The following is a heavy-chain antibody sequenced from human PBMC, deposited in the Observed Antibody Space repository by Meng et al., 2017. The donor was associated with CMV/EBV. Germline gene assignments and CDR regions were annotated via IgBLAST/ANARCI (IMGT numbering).Heavy chain of an antibody. Sequence: GESLKISCAASGFTFSSYIMNWVRQAPGKGLEWVSSISSSSSYINYADSVKGRFTISRDNAKNSLYLQMNSLRAEDPAVYYCARDPDYDFWSGYSPLDYWGQGTLVTVSS. CDR3: ARDPDYDFWSGYSPLDY. CDR2: ISSSSSYI. D-gene: IGHD3-3*01. J-gene: IGHJ4*02. CDR1: GFTFSSYI. V-gene: IGHV3-21*01.